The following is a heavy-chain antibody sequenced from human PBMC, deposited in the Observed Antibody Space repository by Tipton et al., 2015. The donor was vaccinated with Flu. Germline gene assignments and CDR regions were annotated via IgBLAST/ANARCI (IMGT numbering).Heavy chain of an antibody. CDR1: GGSISSVTYY. D-gene: IGHD6-13*01. CDR3: ARDSAAHYGMDV. V-gene: IGHV4-39*07. CDR2: IYYSGNT. Sequence: TLSLTCTVSGGSISSVTYYWGWSRQSPGKGLEWIGNIYYSGNTNYNPSLKSRVTISVDTSKNQFSLKLSSVTAADTAVYYCARDSAAHYGMDVWGQGTTVTVSS. J-gene: IGHJ6*02.